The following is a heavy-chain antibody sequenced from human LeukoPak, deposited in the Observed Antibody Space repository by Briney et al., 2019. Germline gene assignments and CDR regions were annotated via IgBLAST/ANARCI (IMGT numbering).Heavy chain of an antibody. Sequence: GGSLILSCAASGFTFSSYAMSWVRQAPGKGLEWVSAISGSGGSTYYADSVKGRFTISRDNSKNTLYLQMNSLRAEDTAAYYCAKDLKDYYDSSGYYYAFGYWGQGTLLTVSS. D-gene: IGHD3-22*01. V-gene: IGHV3-23*01. CDR2: ISGSGGST. J-gene: IGHJ4*02. CDR3: AKDLKDYYDSSGYYYAFGY. CDR1: GFTFSSYA.